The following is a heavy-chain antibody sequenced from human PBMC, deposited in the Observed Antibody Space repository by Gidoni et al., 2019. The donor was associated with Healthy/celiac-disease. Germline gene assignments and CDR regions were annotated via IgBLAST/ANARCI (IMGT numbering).Heavy chain of an antibody. J-gene: IGHJ4*02. CDR2: INHSGST. V-gene: IGHV4-34*01. CDR3: ARVSWVVGIDY. Sequence: QVQLQQWGAGLLKPSETLSLTCAVYGGSFSGYYWSWIRQPPGKGLEWIGEINHSGSTNYNPSLKSRVTISVDTSKNQFSLKLSSVTAADTAVYYCARVSWVVGIDYWGQGTLVTVSS. D-gene: IGHD2-2*01. CDR1: GGSFSGYY.